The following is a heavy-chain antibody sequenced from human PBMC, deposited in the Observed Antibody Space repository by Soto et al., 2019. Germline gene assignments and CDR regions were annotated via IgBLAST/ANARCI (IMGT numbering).Heavy chain of an antibody. CDR1: GGSISSYY. V-gene: IGHV4-59*01. CDR2: IYYSGST. Sequence: SETLSLTCTVSGGSISSYYWSWIRQPPGKGLEWIGYIYYSGSTNYNPSLKSRVTISVDTSKNQFSLKLSSVTAADTAVYYCARGIAVAGTYWFDPWGQGTLVTVSS. CDR3: ARGIAVAGTYWFDP. J-gene: IGHJ5*02. D-gene: IGHD6-19*01.